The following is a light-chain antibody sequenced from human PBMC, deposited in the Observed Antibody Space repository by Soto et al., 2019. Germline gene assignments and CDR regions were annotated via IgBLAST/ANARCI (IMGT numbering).Light chain of an antibody. CDR2: AAS. V-gene: IGKV1-39*01. CDR3: QQSYSTPRALT. Sequence: DIQMTKSPSSLSASVGDRVTITCRASQSIISYLNWYQQKPGKAPKLLIYAASSLQSGVPSRFSGSGSATDFTLTISSLQPEDFATYYCQQSYSTPRALTFGGGTKVEIK. CDR1: QSIISY. J-gene: IGKJ4*01.